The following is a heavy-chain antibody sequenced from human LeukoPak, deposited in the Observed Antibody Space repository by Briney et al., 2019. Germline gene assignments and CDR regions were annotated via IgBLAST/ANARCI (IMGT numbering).Heavy chain of an antibody. CDR2: IRYDGSNK. CDR1: GFTFSSYG. D-gene: IGHD3-22*01. Sequence: GGSLRLSCAASGFTFSSYGMHWVRQAPGKGLEWVAFIRYDGSNKYYADSVKGRFTISRDNSKNTLYLQMNSLRAEDTAVYYCAKRSGYYDSSGSLDYWGQGTLVTVSS. V-gene: IGHV3-30*02. CDR3: AKRSGYYDSSGSLDY. J-gene: IGHJ4*02.